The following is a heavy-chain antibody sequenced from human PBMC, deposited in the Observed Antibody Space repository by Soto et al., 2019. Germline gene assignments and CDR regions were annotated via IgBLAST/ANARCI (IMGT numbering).Heavy chain of an antibody. CDR2: IKGDGSDT. J-gene: IGHJ4*02. CDR3: ARDPVTAD. V-gene: IGHV3-7*03. CDR1: GFTLSSYY. Sequence: EVQLVESGGGLVQPGGSLRLSCAASGFTLSSYYMSWVRQAPGKGLEWLGNIKGDGSDTHYVDSVKGRFTISRDNAENSIHLQMNNLRADDTATYYCARDPVTADWGQGTLVTVSS.